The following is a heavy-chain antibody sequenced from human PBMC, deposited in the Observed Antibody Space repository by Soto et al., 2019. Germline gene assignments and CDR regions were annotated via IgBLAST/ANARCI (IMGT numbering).Heavy chain of an antibody. D-gene: IGHD2-8*02. J-gene: IGHJ3*02. Sequence: PWVSLRHSGAAAGFICSSYDVSWVLQAPGKGLEWVSTILVEVRTFYVDSLKGRFTLSRDSSQNTVYLQMNSLTVGDTALYYCAKATPTGGGALDICRQGPMDTVSS. CDR3: AKATPTGGGALDI. CDR1: GFICSSYD. CDR2: ILVEVRT. V-gene: IGHV3-23*02.